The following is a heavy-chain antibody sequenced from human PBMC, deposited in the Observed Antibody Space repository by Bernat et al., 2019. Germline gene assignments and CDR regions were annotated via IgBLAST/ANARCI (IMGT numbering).Heavy chain of an antibody. CDR1: GFTFSYHG. Sequence: QVHLVESGGGVVQPGRSLRLSCAASGFTFSYHGMHWVRQVPGKGLEWVALIWFDGSKIYYRDSVKGRFTISRDNSKNTLYLQMGSLRAEDTAVYYCARMRHVEKKNYLDCWGQGTLGTVAS. CDR3: ARMRHVEKKNYLDC. J-gene: IGHJ4*01. V-gene: IGHV3-33*01. CDR2: IWFDGSKI. D-gene: IGHD2-15*01.